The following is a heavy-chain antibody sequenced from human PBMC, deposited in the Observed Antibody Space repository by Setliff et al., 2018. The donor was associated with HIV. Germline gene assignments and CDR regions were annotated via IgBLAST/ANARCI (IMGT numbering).Heavy chain of an antibody. D-gene: IGHD3-22*01. CDR3: ARVRLYSSALDY. CDR1: GFTFNSFA. CDR2: TSYDGTYN. J-gene: IGHJ4*02. V-gene: IGHV3-30*04. Sequence: GGSLRLSCAASGFTFNSFALHWVFQAPGKGLEWVAVTSYDGTYNFYSDSVKGRFTISRDKSESTMYLQINSLRDEDTGVYYCARVRLYSSALDYWGQGTLVTVSS.